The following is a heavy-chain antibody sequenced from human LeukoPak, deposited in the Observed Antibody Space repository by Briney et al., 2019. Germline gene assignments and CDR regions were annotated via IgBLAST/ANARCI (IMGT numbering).Heavy chain of an antibody. V-gene: IGHV3-48*03. J-gene: IGHJ4*02. CDR1: GFIFSVYE. D-gene: IGHD2-2*01. CDR3: ARDSTNWFDY. CDR2: ISSSGSSI. Sequence: GGSLRLSCAASGFIFSVYEMSWVRQAPGKGLELVSYISSSGSSIYYADSVKGRFTISRDNAKNSLYLQMNSLRAEDTAVYYCARDSTNWFDYWGQGTLVTVSS.